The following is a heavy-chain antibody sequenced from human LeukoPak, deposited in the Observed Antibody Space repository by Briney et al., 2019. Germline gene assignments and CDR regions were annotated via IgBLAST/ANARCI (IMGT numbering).Heavy chain of an antibody. CDR1: GDSISSYY. J-gene: IGHJ4*02. D-gene: IGHD3-9*01. CDR2: IYYSGST. CDR3: ARAYYDILTGYYTYFDY. V-gene: IGHV4-59*08. Sequence: PSETLSLTCTVSGDSISSYYWSWIRQPPGKGLEWIGYIYYSGSTSYNPSLKSRVTISVDTSKNQFSLKLSSVTAADTAVYYCARAYYDILTGYYTYFDYWGQGTLVTVSS.